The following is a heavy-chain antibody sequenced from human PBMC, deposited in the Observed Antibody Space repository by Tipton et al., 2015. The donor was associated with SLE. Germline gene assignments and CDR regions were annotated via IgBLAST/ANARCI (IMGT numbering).Heavy chain of an antibody. J-gene: IGHJ3*02. CDR3: AKASGYCSGGSCHDAFDI. Sequence: SLRLSCAASGFTVSSNYMSWVRQAPGKGLEWVSVIYSGGSTYYADSVKGRFTISRDNSKNTLYLQMNSLRAEDTAVYYCAKASGYCSGGSCHDAFDIWGQGTMVTVSS. CDR2: IYSGGST. V-gene: IGHV3-53*01. D-gene: IGHD2-15*01. CDR1: GFTVSSNY.